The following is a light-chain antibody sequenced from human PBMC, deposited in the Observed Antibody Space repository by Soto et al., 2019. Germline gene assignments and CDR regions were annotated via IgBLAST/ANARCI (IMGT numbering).Light chain of an antibody. CDR2: GAS. Sequence: EIVLTQSPGTLSLSPGETATLSCRASQSVSSSYLAWYQQKPGQAPRLLIYGASSRATGIPARFSGSGSGTDFTLTISRLEPEDCAVYYCQQYGRSRTVGQGTKVDIK. CDR1: QSVSSSY. J-gene: IGKJ1*01. CDR3: QQYGRSRT. V-gene: IGKV3-20*01.